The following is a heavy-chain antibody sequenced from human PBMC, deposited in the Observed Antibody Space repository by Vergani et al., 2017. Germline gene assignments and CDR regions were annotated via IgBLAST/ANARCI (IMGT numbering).Heavy chain of an antibody. V-gene: IGHV1-69*01. J-gene: IGHJ4*02. CDR2: IIPIFGTA. D-gene: IGHD3-9*01. Sequence: QVQLVQSGAEVKKPGSSVKVSCKASGGTFSSYAISWVRQAPGQGLEWMGGIIPIFGTANYAQKFQARVTITADESTSTAYMELSSLRSDDTAVYYCARVRYDILTGYAREHYCDYWGQGTLVTVSS. CDR1: GGTFSSYA. CDR3: ARVRYDILTGYAREHYCDY.